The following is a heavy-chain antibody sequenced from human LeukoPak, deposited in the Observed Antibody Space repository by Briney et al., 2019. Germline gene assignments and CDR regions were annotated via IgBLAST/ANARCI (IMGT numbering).Heavy chain of an antibody. V-gene: IGHV1-69*01. CDR3: ARDGDYGYSSGWLGYD. D-gene: IGHD6-19*01. CDR2: IIPIFGTA. J-gene: IGHJ4*02. Sequence: SVKVSCKASGGTFSSYAISWVRQAPGQGLERMGGIIPIFGTANYAQKFQGRVTITADESTSTAYMELSSLRSEDTAVYYCARDGDYGYSSGWLGYDWGQGTLVTVSS. CDR1: GGTFSSYA.